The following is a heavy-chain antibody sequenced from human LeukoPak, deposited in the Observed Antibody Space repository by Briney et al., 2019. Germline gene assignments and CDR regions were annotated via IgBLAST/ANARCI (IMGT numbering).Heavy chain of an antibody. CDR3: AKDVRSYYDSSGNFDY. Sequence: PGGSLRLSCAASDFTVSSNYMSWVRQAPGKGLEWVSGMSGTGGSTYYADSVKGRFTISRDNSKNTLYPQMNSLRAEDTAVYYCAKDVRSYYDSSGNFDYWGQGTLVTVSS. CDR1: DFTVSSNY. J-gene: IGHJ4*02. CDR2: MSGTGGST. D-gene: IGHD3-22*01. V-gene: IGHV3-23*01.